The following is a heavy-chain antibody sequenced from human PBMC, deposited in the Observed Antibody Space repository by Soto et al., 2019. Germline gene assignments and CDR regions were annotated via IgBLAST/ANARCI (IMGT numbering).Heavy chain of an antibody. D-gene: IGHD6-25*01. V-gene: IGHV1-8*01. CDR2: MNPNTGNT. J-gene: IGHJ4*02. CDR1: GYTFISFD. Sequence: QVQLVQSGAEVKKPGASVRVSCQASGYTFISFDINWVRQATGQGLEWMGWMNPNTGNTGYEQKFQGRDTMTRNTSIGTAYMKLSSLTSEDTAVYYCARRKERSGPYYLDSWGQGTLVTVSS. CDR3: ARRKERSGPYYLDS.